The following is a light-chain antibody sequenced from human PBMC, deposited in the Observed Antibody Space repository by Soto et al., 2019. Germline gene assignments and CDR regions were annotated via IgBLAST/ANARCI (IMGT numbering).Light chain of an antibody. CDR1: SSDVGGYNS. Sequence: QSALTQPACVSGSPGQSITISCTGTSSDVGGYNSVSWYQQHPGKAPQLMIYDVSNRPSGVSNRFSGSKSGNTASLTISGLEAEDEADYYCSSYTSICTLVFGGGTKLTVL. CDR2: DVS. V-gene: IGLV2-14*03. J-gene: IGLJ2*01. CDR3: SSYTSICTLV.